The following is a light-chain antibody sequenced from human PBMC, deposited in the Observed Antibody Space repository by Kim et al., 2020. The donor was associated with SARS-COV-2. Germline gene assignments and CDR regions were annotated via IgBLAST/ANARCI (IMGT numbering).Light chain of an antibody. CDR2: AAS. CDR1: QSVSSN. J-gene: IGKJ2*01. Sequence: IVMTQSPATLSLSPGERATLSCRASQSVSSNLAWYQQKRGQAPRLLIYAASIRATGIPARFSGSGSETEFTLTISSLQSEDFAVYYCQHYNNWPHDTFGQGTKLEI. V-gene: IGKV3D-15*01. CDR3: QHYNNWPHDT.